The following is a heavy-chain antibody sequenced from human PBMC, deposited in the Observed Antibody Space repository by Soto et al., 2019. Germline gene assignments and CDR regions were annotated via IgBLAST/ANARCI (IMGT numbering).Heavy chain of an antibody. D-gene: IGHD2-15*01. J-gene: IGHJ3*02. CDR1: GGSFSGYY. CDR2: IIHSGST. CDR3: ARYCSGGSCYSDAFDI. Sequence: SETLSLTCAVYGGSFSGYYWSWIRQPPGKGLEWIGEIIHSGSTNYNPSLKSRVTISVDTSKNQFSLKLSSVTAADTAVYYCARYCSGGSCYSDAFDIWGQGTMVTVSS. V-gene: IGHV4-34*12.